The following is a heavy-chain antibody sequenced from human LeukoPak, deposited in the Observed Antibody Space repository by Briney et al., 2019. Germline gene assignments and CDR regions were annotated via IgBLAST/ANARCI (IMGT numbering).Heavy chain of an antibody. D-gene: IGHD4-23*01. Sequence: GGSLRLSCAASGFTFSRFEMIWVRQAPGKGLEWVSYISGSGSTKYYAETAKGRFTISRDNGKNSLYLQMNSLRAEDTAVYYCARDYGGVMFDSWGQGTLVTVSS. V-gene: IGHV3-48*03. CDR3: ARDYGGVMFDS. J-gene: IGHJ4*02. CDR1: GFTFSRFE. CDR2: ISGSGSTK.